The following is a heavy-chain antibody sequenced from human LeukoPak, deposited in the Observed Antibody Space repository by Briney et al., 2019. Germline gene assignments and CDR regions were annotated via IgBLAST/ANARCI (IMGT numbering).Heavy chain of an antibody. CDR2: ISTSGSK. V-gene: IGHV3-23*01. J-gene: IGHJ3*02. CDR3: AKEAMDSI. Sequence: GGSLRLSCSGSGFTIINYAMNWVRQAPGKGLEWVSAISTSGSKYYADYVKGRFTLSKDSSKKTQYLDLNSLRAGDTAVYYCAKEAMDSIWGQGTMVTVSS. CDR1: GFTIINYA. D-gene: IGHD3/OR15-3a*01.